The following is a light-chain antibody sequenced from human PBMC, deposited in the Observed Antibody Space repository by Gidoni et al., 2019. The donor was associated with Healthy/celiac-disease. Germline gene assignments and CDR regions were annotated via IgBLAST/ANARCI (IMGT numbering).Light chain of an antibody. CDR3: QQSYSTPRT. V-gene: IGKV1-39*01. CDR2: AAS. CDR1: QSISSY. Sequence: DIQITQSPSSLSASVGDRVTITCRASQSISSYLNWYQQKPGKAPQLLIYAASSLQSGVPSRFSGSSSGTDFPLTISSLQPEDFATYYCQQSYSTPRTFGQGTKVEIK. J-gene: IGKJ1*01.